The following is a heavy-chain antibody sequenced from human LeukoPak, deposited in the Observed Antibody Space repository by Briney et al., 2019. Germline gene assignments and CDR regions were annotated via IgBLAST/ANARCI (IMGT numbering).Heavy chain of an antibody. CDR2: VSYSGST. Sequence: PSETLSLTCSLSVGSISRRPYYWGWIRQSPGKGLEWIGSVSYSGSTYYNPSVRSRVTISVDTSKNQFSLNLTSVTAADTSVYYGVRLPTGCPNWFDPWGQGTLVTVSS. CDR1: VGSISRRPYY. D-gene: IGHD4/OR15-4a*01. CDR3: VRLPTGCPNWFDP. V-gene: IGHV4-39*01. J-gene: IGHJ5*02.